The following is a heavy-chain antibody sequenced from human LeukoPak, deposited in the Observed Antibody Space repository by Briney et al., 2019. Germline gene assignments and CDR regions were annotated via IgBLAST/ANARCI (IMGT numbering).Heavy chain of an antibody. CDR3: ARDRNYYGSGGYYSRALEH. CDR1: GFTFSDYG. J-gene: IGHJ1*01. CDR2: ISYDGSTK. Sequence: GGSLRLSCATSGFTFSDYGMHWVRQAPGKGLEWVAVISYDGSTKYYADSVKGRFTISRDNSRNTLYLQMNSLRADDTAVYYCARDRNYYGSGGYYSRALEHWGQGTLVTVSS. V-gene: IGHV3-30*03. D-gene: IGHD3-22*01.